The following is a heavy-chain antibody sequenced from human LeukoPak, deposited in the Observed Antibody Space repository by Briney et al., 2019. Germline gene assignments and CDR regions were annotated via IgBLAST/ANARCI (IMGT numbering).Heavy chain of an antibody. CDR2: IYYSGST. V-gene: IGHV4-59*01. D-gene: IGHD5-18*01. CDR1: GGSISSYY. CDR3: ARSFVSGYSYGYCWFDP. Sequence: SETLSLTCTVSGGSISSYYWSWIRQPPGKGLEWIGYIYYSGSTNYNPSLKSRVTISVDTSKNQFSLKLSSVTAADTAVYCCARSFVSGYSYGYCWFDPWGQGTLVTVSS. J-gene: IGHJ5*02.